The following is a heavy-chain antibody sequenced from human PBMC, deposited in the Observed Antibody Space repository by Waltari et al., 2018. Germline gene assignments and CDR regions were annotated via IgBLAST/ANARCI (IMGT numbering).Heavy chain of an antibody. J-gene: IGHJ4*02. D-gene: IGHD6-19*01. CDR2: IIPTFGNG. V-gene: IGHV1-69*04. CDR1: GGTFNNHA. Sequence: QVHLEQSETAVKKPGSSVKVSCKASGGTFNNHAVSWVRQAPGQGLEGLGRIIPTFGNGNYAQKSQGRVTITADKSTATAYMELNGLTSEDTAVYYCGADLGTQWLTHPIQYWGQGTLLTVSS. CDR3: GADLGTQWLTHPIQY.